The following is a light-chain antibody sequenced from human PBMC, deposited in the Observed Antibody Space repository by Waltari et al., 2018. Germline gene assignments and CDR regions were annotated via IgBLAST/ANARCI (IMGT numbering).Light chain of an antibody. V-gene: IGKV3-20*01. CDR1: QTIRTTY. CDR2: GTF. J-gene: IGKJ4*01. CDR3: QQYDISPLT. Sequence: EIVLTQSPGTLSLSPGEGATLPCRTSQTIRTTYLAWYQQKPGQAPTPLIYGTFSRATGIPDRFTGSGSGTDFSLTISSLEPEDFATYYCQQYDISPLTFGGGTKVEIK.